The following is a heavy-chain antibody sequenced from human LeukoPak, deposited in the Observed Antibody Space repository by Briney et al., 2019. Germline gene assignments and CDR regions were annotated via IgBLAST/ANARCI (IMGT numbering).Heavy chain of an antibody. J-gene: IGHJ6*03. D-gene: IGHD6-13*01. CDR3: ARDSQSGQLVLSDSYYYMDV. V-gene: IGHV4-34*01. CDR1: GGSFSGYY. CDR2: INHSGST. Sequence: SETLSLACAVYGGSFSGYYWSWIRQPPGKGLEWIGEINHSGSTNYNPSLKSRVTISVDTSKNQFSLKLSSVTAADTAVYHCARDSQSGQLVLSDSYYYMDVWGKGTTVTISS.